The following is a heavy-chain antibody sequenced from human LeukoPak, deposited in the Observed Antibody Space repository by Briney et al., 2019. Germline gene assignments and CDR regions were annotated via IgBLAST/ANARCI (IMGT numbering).Heavy chain of an antibody. D-gene: IGHD2-2*02. CDR1: GGTFSSYA. Sequence: GASVKVSCKASGGTFSSYAISWVRQAPGQGLEWMGGIIPIFGTANYAQKVQGRVTITADESTSTAYMELSSLRSEDTAVYYCARDLEGYCSSTSCYRGIDWFDPWGQGTLVTVSS. CDR3: ARDLEGYCSSTSCYRGIDWFDP. J-gene: IGHJ5*02. CDR2: IIPIFGTA. V-gene: IGHV1-69*13.